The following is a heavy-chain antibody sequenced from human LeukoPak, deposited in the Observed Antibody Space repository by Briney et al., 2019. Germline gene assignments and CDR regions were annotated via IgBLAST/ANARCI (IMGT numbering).Heavy chain of an antibody. V-gene: IGHV1-69*01. J-gene: IGHJ4*02. D-gene: IGHD2-2*01. CDR3: ARGPLGCSSTSCYLVSPFDY. CDR1: GGTFSSYA. Sequence: ASVKVSCKASGGTFSSYAISWVRQAPGQGLEWMGGIIPIFGTANYAQKFQGRVTITADESTSTAYMELSSLRSEDTAVYYCARGPLGCSSTSCYLVSPFDYWGQGTLVTVSS. CDR2: IIPIFGTA.